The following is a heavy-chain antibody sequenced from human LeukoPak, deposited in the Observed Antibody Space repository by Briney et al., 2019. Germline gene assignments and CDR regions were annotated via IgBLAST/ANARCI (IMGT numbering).Heavy chain of an antibody. Sequence: GGSLRLSCEASGFTFSSYSMTWVRQAPGKGLEWVSYISSSSSTIYYADSVKGRFTISRDNAKNPLYLQMNSLRDEDTAVYYCARGSATFDYWGQGNLVTVSS. CDR2: ISSSSSTI. CDR3: ARGSATFDY. V-gene: IGHV3-48*02. CDR1: GFTFSSYS. J-gene: IGHJ4*02.